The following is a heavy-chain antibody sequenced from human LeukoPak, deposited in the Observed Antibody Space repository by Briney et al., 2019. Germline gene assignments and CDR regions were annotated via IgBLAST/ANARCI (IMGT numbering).Heavy chain of an antibody. CDR3: AKDRPDIVVVPVAVRSLPLNGMDV. J-gene: IGHJ6*02. Sequence: GGSLRLSCVASGFIFSNYGMHWVRQAPGKGLEWVATISYDGSNTYYVDSVKGRFTISRDNSKNTLYLQMNSLRPEDTAVYFCAKDRPDIVVVPVAVRSLPLNGMDVWGQGTSVTVSS. D-gene: IGHD2-2*01. CDR1: GFIFSNYG. CDR2: ISYDGSNT. V-gene: IGHV3-30*18.